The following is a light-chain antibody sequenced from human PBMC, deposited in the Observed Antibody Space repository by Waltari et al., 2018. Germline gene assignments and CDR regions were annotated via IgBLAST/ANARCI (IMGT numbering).Light chain of an antibody. V-gene: IGLV2-23*02. Sequence: QSALTQPASVSGSPGQSITISCTGTSSDVGSYRLVSWYQQHPGKAPKLIIYEVTKRPSGVSNRFSGSKSGNTASLTISGLQGEDEADYYCCSYGGSSTVRVFGGGTKLTVL. J-gene: IGLJ3*02. CDR3: CSYGGSSTVRV. CDR1: SSDVGSYRL. CDR2: EVT.